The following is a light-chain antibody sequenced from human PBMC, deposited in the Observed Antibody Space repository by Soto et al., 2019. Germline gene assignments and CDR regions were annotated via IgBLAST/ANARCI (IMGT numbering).Light chain of an antibody. J-gene: IGLJ2*01. CDR1: GDDIGSYNY. CDR3: SSFVHRNNLI. CDR2: EVD. Sequence: QSVLTQPPSASGSPGQAVTISCTGTGDDIGSYNYVSWYQQHAGNAPKLIIYEVDKRPSGVPNRFSGSKSGNTASLTISGLQAEDEADYYCSSFVHRNNLIFGGGTKLTVL. V-gene: IGLV2-8*01.